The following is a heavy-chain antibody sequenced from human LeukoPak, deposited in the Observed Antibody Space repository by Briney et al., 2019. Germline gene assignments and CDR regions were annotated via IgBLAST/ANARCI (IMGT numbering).Heavy chain of an antibody. J-gene: IGHJ5*02. V-gene: IGHV1-69*04. CDR2: IIPILGIA. Sequence: SVKVSCKASGGTFSSYAISWVRQAPGQGLEWMGRIIPILGIANYARKFQGRVTITADKSTSTAYMELSSLRSEDTAVYYCARVGVLLWFGELLSNENWFDPWGQGTLVTVSS. D-gene: IGHD3-10*01. CDR3: ARVGVLLWFGELLSNENWFDP. CDR1: GGTFSSYA.